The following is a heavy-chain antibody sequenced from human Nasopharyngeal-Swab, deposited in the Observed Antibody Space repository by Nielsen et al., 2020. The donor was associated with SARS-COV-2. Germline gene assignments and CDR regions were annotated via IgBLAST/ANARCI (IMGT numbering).Heavy chain of an antibody. CDR1: GFTFSDYY. CDR2: ISSSGSTI. J-gene: IGHJ4*02. CDR3: ARVDGYSGSYSYYFDY. Sequence: GSLRLSCAASGFTFSDYYMSWIRQAPGKGLEWVSHISSSGSTIYYADSVKGRFTISRDNAKNSLYLQMNSLRAEDTAVYYCARVDGYSGSYSYYFDYWGQGTLVTVSS. V-gene: IGHV3-11*01. D-gene: IGHD1-26*01.